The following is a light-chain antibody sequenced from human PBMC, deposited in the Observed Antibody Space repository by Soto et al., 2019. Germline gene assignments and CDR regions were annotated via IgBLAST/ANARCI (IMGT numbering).Light chain of an antibody. V-gene: IGKV3-15*01. CDR1: QTISNN. Sequence: ETLMKHSPAALSVSPGARATLYCRASQTISNNLAWYHQKPGQAPRLLIFGASPRATGVPVRFSGSGSGTLFTLTISSLQSEDFGVYYCQQYNKWPWTFGQGTKVDIK. CDR3: QQYNKWPWT. J-gene: IGKJ1*01. CDR2: GAS.